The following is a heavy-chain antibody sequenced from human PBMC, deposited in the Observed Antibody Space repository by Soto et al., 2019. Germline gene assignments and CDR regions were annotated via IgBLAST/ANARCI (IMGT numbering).Heavy chain of an antibody. Sequence: SETLSLTCTVSGGSISSSSYYWGWIRQPPGKGLEWIGSIYYSGSTYYNPSLKSRVTISVDTSKNQFSLKLSSVTAADTAVYYCARVIIWDYGDPDAFDIWGQGTMVTVSS. CDR1: GGSISSSSYY. CDR2: IYYSGST. J-gene: IGHJ3*02. V-gene: IGHV4-39*01. CDR3: ARVIIWDYGDPDAFDI. D-gene: IGHD4-17*01.